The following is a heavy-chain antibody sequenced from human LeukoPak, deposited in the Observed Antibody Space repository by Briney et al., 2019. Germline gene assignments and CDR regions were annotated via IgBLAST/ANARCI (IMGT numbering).Heavy chain of an antibody. Sequence: PSETLSLTCTVSGGSISSYYWSWIRQPPGKGLEWIGYIYYSGSTNYNPSLKSRVTISVDTSKNQFSLKLSSVTAADTAVYYCASAVGYSYGSAFDIWGQGTMVTVSS. D-gene: IGHD5-18*01. CDR1: GGSISSYY. V-gene: IGHV4-59*08. CDR2: IYYSGST. J-gene: IGHJ3*02. CDR3: ASAVGYSYGSAFDI.